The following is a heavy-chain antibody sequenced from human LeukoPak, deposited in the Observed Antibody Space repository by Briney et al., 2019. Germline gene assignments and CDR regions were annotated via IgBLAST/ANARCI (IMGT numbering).Heavy chain of an antibody. CDR2: ISAYNGNT. CDR3: AREDPGWYSSGWYYFDY. D-gene: IGHD6-19*01. CDR1: GYTFTSYG. J-gene: IGHJ4*02. Sequence: GASVKVSCKASGYTFTSYGISWVRQAPGQGLEWMGWISAYNGNTNYAQKFQGRVTMTRDTSTSTVYMELSSLRSEDTAVYYCAREDPGWYSSGWYYFDYWGQGTLVTVSS. V-gene: IGHV1-18*01.